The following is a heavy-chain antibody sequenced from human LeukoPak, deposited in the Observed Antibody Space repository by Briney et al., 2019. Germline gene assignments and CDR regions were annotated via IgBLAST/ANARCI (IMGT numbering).Heavy chain of an antibody. V-gene: IGHV1-69*06. CDR2: IIPIFGTA. CDR1: GGTFSSYA. D-gene: IGHD5-18*01. Sequence: ASVKVSCKTSGGTFSSYAISWVRQAPGQGLEWMGGIIPIFGTANYAQKFQGRVTITADKSTSTAYMELSSLRSEDTAVYYCAREGLQTGYYYMDVWGKGTTVTVSS. CDR3: AREGLQTGYYYMDV. J-gene: IGHJ6*03.